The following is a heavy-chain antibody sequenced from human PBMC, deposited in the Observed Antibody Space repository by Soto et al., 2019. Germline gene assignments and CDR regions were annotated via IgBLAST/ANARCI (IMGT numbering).Heavy chain of an antibody. V-gene: IGHV1-18*01. CDR1: GYTFSSFG. Sequence: ASVKVSCKASGYTFSSFGINWVRQAPGQGLEWVGWVSVYNDDTKYAQNFQGGVTLTTDTSTSTTYMEVGSLRSDDTAVYYCARTCRSGGSCYHEYWGEGTLVTVSS. D-gene: IGHD2-15*01. CDR3: ARTCRSGGSCYHEY. J-gene: IGHJ4*02. CDR2: VSVYNDDT.